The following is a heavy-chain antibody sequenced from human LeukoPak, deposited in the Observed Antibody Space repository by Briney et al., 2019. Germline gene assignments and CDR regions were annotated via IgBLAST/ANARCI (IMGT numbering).Heavy chain of an antibody. Sequence: SETLSLTCTVSGGSISSYYWSWIRQPPGQGLEWIGYIYYSGSTNYNPPLKSRVTISVDTSKNQFSLKLSSVTAADTAVYYWARGRGSQGYWGQGTLVTVSS. D-gene: IGHD1-26*01. CDR2: IYYSGST. CDR1: GGSISSYY. CDR3: ARGRGSQGY. J-gene: IGHJ4*02. V-gene: IGHV4-59*01.